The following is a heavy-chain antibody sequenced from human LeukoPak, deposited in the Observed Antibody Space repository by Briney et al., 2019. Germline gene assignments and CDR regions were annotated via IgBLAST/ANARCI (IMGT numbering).Heavy chain of an antibody. CDR2: ISGSGGST. Sequence: GGSLRLSCAASGFTFSSYALSWVRQAPGKGLEWVSAISGSGGSTYYADSVKGRFTISRDNSKNTLYLQMNSLRAEDTAVYYCAKGSPPGRGAYNWFDPWGQGTLVTVSS. CDR3: AKGSPPGRGAYNWFDP. V-gene: IGHV3-23*01. D-gene: IGHD3-10*01. J-gene: IGHJ5*02. CDR1: GFTFSSYA.